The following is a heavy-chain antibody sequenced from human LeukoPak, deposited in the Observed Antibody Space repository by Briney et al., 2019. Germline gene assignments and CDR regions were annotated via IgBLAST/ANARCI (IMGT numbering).Heavy chain of an antibody. J-gene: IGHJ4*02. V-gene: IGHV3-33*06. Sequence: GRSLRLSCAASGFTFSSYGMHWVRQAPGKGLEWVALIWFDGSKKYYADSVKGRFTISRDNSKNTLYLQMNSLRAEDTAVYYCAKARGPGYSYGQSSADYWGQGTLVTVSS. CDR1: GFTFSSYG. D-gene: IGHD5-18*01. CDR3: AKARGPGYSYGQSSADY. CDR2: IWFDGSKK.